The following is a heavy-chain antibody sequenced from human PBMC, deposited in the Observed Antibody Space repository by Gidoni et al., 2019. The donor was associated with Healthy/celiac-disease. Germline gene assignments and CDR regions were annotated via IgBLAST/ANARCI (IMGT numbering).Heavy chain of an antibody. D-gene: IGHD6-13*01. V-gene: IGHV4-39*01. J-gene: IGHJ4*02. CDR2: IYYSGST. Sequence: QLQLQESGPGLVKHSETLSITCTVAGGSSSSSSYYWGWIRQPPGQGLEWIWSIYYSGSTYYNPSLKRRVTISVDTSKTQFSLKLSSVTAAVTAVYYCARLSSWTKYYFDYWGQGTLVTVSS. CDR3: ARLSSWTKYYFDY. CDR1: GGSSSSSSYY.